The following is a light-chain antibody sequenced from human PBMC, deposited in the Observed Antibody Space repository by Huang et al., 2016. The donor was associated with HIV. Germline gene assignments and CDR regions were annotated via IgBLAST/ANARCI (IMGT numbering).Light chain of an antibody. CDR1: QDIRNH. J-gene: IGKJ2*01. Sequence: SCQASQDIRNHLNWYQQKPGKAPTILIYGASKLETGVPSRFSGNGSGTDFTITISSLQSEDIATYYCQQYDNRYTFGQGTKLEIK. CDR3: QQYDNRYT. CDR2: GAS. V-gene: IGKV1-33*01.